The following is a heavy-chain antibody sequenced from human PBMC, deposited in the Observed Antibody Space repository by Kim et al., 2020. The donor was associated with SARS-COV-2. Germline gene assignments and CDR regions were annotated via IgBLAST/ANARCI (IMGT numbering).Heavy chain of an antibody. CDR1: GYTLTELS. CDR3: ATDGSRSDIVVVVAATLDLNY. CDR2: FDPEDGET. Sequence: ASVKVSCKVSGYTLTELSMHWVRQAPGKGLEWMGGFDPEDGETIYAQKFQGRVTMTEDTSTDTAYMELSSLRSEDTAVYYCATDGSRSDIVVVVAATLDLNYWGQGTLVTVYS. V-gene: IGHV1-24*01. D-gene: IGHD2-15*01. J-gene: IGHJ4*02.